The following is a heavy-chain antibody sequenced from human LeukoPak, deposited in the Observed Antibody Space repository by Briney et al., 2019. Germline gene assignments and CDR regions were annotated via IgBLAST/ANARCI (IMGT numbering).Heavy chain of an antibody. CDR3: ARLDEYYDSSGYYPILFDY. CDR2: IYYSGST. Sequence: SGPTLVNPTQTLTLTCTFSGFSLSTSGMRVSWIRQPPGKGLEWIGSIYYSGSTHYNPSLKSRVTISVDTSKNQFSLKLSSVTAADTAVYYCARLDEYYDSSGYYPILFDYWGQGTLVTVSS. V-gene: IGHV4-39*01. D-gene: IGHD3-22*01. J-gene: IGHJ4*02. CDR1: GFSLSTSGMR.